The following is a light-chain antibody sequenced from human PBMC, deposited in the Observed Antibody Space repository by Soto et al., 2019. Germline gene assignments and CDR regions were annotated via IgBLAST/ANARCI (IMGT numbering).Light chain of an antibody. Sequence: EIVMTQSPATLSVSPGERATLSCRASQSVSSNLAWYQQNPGQAPRLLIYGASTRATGIPARFSGSGSGTEFTLTISSLQSEDFAVYYCQQYNNWPPWTCGQGTKVAIK. J-gene: IGKJ1*01. CDR2: GAS. CDR1: QSVSSN. CDR3: QQYNNWPPWT. V-gene: IGKV3-15*01.